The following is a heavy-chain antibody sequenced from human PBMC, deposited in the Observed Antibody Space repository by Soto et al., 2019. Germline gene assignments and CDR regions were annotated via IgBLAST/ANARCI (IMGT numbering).Heavy chain of an antibody. D-gene: IGHD3-10*01. V-gene: IGHV3-7*01. J-gene: IGHJ4*02. CDR3: ARGGAWFIDY. Sequence: GGSLRLSCAVSGFSFSNNWMSWVRQAPGKGLEWVANIKQDGSEKYHVDSVKGRLTISRDNAKNSLYLQMNSLRAEDTAVYYCARGGAWFIDYWGQGTLVTAPQ. CDR2: IKQDGSEK. CDR1: GFSFSNNW.